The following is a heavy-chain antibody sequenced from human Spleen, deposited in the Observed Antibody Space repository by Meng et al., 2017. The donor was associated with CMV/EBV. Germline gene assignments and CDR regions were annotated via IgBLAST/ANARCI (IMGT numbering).Heavy chain of an antibody. CDR1: EFTFSTYE. D-gene: IGHD4-17*01. CDR3: ARFTTVTHGFGYYYGMDV. J-gene: IGHJ6*02. CDR2: ISSSGDTA. Sequence: GGSLRLSCAASEFTFSTYEMNWVRQAPGKGLEWISYISSSGDTAYYADSVKGRFTISRDNAKNSLYLQMNSLRAEDTALYYCARFTTVTHGFGYYYGMDVWGQGTTVTVSS. V-gene: IGHV3-48*03.